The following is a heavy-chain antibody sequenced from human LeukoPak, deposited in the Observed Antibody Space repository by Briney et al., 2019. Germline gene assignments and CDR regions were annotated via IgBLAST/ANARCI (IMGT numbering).Heavy chain of an antibody. CDR3: ARTWIQRSYYYYGMDV. D-gene: IGHD5-18*01. Sequence: SETLSLTCTVSGGSISSYYCSWIRQPPGKGLEWIGYISYSGSTNYNPSLKSRVTISVDTSKNQFSLKLSSVTAADTAVYYCARTWIQRSYYYYGMDVWGQGTTVTVSS. V-gene: IGHV4-59*01. CDR2: ISYSGST. J-gene: IGHJ6*02. CDR1: GGSISSYY.